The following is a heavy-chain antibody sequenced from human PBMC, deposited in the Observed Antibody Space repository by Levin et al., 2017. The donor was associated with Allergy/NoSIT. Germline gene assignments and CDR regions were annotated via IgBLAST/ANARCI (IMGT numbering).Heavy chain of an antibody. D-gene: IGHD3-16*02. V-gene: IGHV3-23*01. Sequence: AGGSLRLSCAASGFTFSSYAMTWVRQAPGKGLEWVSSITGSGGTTYYADSVEGRFTISRDNSKNTLYLQMNSLRAEDTAVYFCARGEYKYLWGSYRSNDYWGQGTLVTVSS. CDR1: GFTFSSYA. J-gene: IGHJ4*02. CDR2: ITGSGGTT. CDR3: ARGEYKYLWGSYRSNDY.